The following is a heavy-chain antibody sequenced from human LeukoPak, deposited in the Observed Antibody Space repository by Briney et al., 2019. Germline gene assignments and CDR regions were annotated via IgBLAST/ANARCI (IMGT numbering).Heavy chain of an antibody. Sequence: SQTLSLTCTISGGSISSGGYYWSWVRQHPGKGLEWIGYIYYSGSTYYNPSLKSRVTISVDTSKNQFSLKLSSVTAADTAVYYCARVFFGSGSSPFDYWGQGTLVTVSS. J-gene: IGHJ4*02. CDR3: ARVFFGSGSSPFDY. V-gene: IGHV4-31*03. D-gene: IGHD3-10*01. CDR1: GGSISSGGYY. CDR2: IYYSGST.